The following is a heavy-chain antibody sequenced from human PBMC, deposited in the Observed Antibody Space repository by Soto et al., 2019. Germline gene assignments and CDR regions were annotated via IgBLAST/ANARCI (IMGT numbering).Heavy chain of an antibody. J-gene: IGHJ4*02. CDR3: ARVISSWSVDY. D-gene: IGHD6-13*01. CDR1: GGSISSGDYY. V-gene: IGHV4-30-4*01. CDR2: IYYSGST. Sequence: PSETLSLTCTVSGGSISSGDYYWSWIRRPPGKGLEWIGYIYYSGSTYYNPSLKSRVTISVDTSKNQFSLKLSSVTAADTAVYYCARVISSWSVDYWGQGTLVTVSS.